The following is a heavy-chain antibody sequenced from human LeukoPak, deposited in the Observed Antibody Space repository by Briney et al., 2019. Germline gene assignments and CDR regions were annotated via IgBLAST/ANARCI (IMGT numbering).Heavy chain of an antibody. D-gene: IGHD3-3*01. CDR3: ARDPASITIFGVVIGDDNWFDP. V-gene: IGHV1-69*06. J-gene: IGHJ5*02. CDR2: IIPIFGTA. CDR1: GATFSSYA. Sequence: GSSVKVSCKASGATFSSYAISWVRQAPGQGLEWMGRIIPIFGTANNAQKFQGRVTITADKSTSTAYMELSSLRSEDTAVYYCARDPASITIFGVVIGDDNWFDPWGQGTLVTVSS.